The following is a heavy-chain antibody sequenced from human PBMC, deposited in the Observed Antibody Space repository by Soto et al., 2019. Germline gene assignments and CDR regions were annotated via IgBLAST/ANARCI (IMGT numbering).Heavy chain of an antibody. D-gene: IGHD3-3*01. CDR2: IYYTGST. Sequence: ETLSLTCIVSGGSISSNYWSWIRQPPGKGLEWIGYIYYTGSTNFNPSLKNRVIISVDTSKNQFSLKLSSVTAADTAVYYCARSYPNTIFGVVPSRGLDVWGQGTTVTVSS. CDR3: ARSYPNTIFGVVPSRGLDV. CDR1: GGSISSNY. V-gene: IGHV4-59*01. J-gene: IGHJ6*02.